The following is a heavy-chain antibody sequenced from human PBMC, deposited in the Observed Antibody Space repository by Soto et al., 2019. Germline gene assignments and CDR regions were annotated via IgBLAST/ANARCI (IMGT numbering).Heavy chain of an antibody. J-gene: IGHJ4*02. D-gene: IGHD2-2*02. CDR3: ARYNSYTIDY. CDR2: IHYSGTT. Sequence: SETLSLTCTVSCTSISSYYWSWIRQPPGKGLEWIANIHYSGTTNYNPSLASRVTLSVDTSKNQFSLKMTSVTAADRAMYFCARYNSYTIDYWGRGTLVTVSS. CDR1: CTSISSYY. V-gene: IGHV4-59*01.